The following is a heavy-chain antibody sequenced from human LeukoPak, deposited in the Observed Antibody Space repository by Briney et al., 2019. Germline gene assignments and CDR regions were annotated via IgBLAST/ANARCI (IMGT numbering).Heavy chain of an antibody. V-gene: IGHV3-9*01. J-gene: IGHJ5*02. Sequence: GRSLRLSCAASGFTFDDYAMHWVRQAPGKGLEWVSGISWNSGSIGYADSVKGRFTISRDNAKNSLYLQMNSLRAEDTALYYCAKSPDILTGYYSSWFDPWGQGTLVTVSS. CDR1: GFTFDDYA. CDR3: AKSPDILTGYYSSWFDP. D-gene: IGHD3-9*01. CDR2: ISWNSGSI.